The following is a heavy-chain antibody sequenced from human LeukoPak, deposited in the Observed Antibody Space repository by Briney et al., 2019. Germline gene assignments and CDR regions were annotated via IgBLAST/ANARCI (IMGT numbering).Heavy chain of an antibody. CDR2: IYTSGST. CDR1: GGSISSGSYY. D-gene: IGHD1-26*01. Sequence: PSQTLSLTCTVSGGSISSGSYYWSWIRQPAGKGLEWIGRIYTSGSTNYNPSLKSRVTISVDTSKNQFSLKLSSVTAADTAVYYCARDRWAAVGATGYMDVWGKGTTVTISS. J-gene: IGHJ6*03. CDR3: ARDRWAAVGATGYMDV. V-gene: IGHV4-61*02.